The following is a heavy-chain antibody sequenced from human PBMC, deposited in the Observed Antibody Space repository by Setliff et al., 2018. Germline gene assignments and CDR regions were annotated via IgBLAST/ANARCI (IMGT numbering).Heavy chain of an antibody. D-gene: IGHD5-12*01. V-gene: IGHV1-18*01. CDR1: GYNFKTYA. J-gene: IGHJ1*01. CDR3: ARGNPAERYEY. CDR2: ISLYDGHT. Sequence: ASVKVSCKASGYNFKTYAISWVRQAPGQGLEWMGFISLYDGHTNYAQNFQGRLTVTTDTSTSTAYMELSSLRFDDTAVYYCARGNPAERYEYWGQGTLGTVSS.